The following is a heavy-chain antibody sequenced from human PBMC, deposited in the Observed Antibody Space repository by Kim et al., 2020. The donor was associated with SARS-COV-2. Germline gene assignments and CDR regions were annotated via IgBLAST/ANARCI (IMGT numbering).Heavy chain of an antibody. CDR2: IRSSGDTI. CDR1: GFTFNIYE. D-gene: IGHD6-25*01. CDR3: ARGGRGGGSDC. V-gene: IGHV3-48*03. Sequence: GGSLRLSCAASGFTFNIYEMNWVRQAPGKGLEWVSYIRSSGDTIYFTDSVKGRFTISRDNAKNSLYLQMNSLRSEDTAVYYCARGGRGGGSDCWVQGTLV. J-gene: IGHJ4*02.